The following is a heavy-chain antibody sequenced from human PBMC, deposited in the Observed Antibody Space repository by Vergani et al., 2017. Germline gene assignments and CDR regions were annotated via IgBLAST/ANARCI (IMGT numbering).Heavy chain of an antibody. CDR2: IYSGGST. CDR1: GFTVSSNY. Sequence: EVQLVESGGGLIQPGGSLRLSCAASGFTVSSNYMSWVRQAPGKGLEWVSVIYSGGSTYYADSVKGRFTSSRENSKNTLYLQMNSLRAEDTAVYYCARDLHSDSSGSPYYYYGMDVWGQGTTVTVSS. V-gene: IGHV3-53*01. D-gene: IGHD6-19*01. CDR3: ARDLHSDSSGSPYYYYGMDV. J-gene: IGHJ6*02.